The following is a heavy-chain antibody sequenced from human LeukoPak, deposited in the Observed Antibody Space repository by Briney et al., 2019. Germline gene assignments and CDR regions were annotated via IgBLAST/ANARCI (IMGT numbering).Heavy chain of an antibody. CDR1: RFTFSYFA. CDR3: AKDPHSSSWYYFDS. Sequence: GASLRLSCAASRFTFSYFAMHWVRQAPGKGLEWVAVLSDDGSNKFYADSVKGRFTISRDNSKNTLYLQMNSLRAEDTAFYYCAKDPHSSSWYYFDSWGQGTLVTVSS. V-gene: IGHV3-30*18. CDR2: LSDDGSNK. D-gene: IGHD6-13*01. J-gene: IGHJ4*02.